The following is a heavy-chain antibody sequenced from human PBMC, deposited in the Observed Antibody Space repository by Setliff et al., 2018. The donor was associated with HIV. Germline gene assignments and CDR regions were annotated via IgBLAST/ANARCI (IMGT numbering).Heavy chain of an antibody. CDR2: IYSSGGT. CDR3: AKGAVPAAIGGYYFDS. Sequence: PGGSLRLSCAGSGFSVSDNYISWVRQAPGKGLDWVSVIYSSGGTYYADSVKGRFTISRDNSKNTLYLQMNSLRAEDTAVYFCAKGAVPAAIGGYYFDSWGQGTLVTVSS. J-gene: IGHJ4*02. CDR1: GFSVSDNY. V-gene: IGHV3-53*01. D-gene: IGHD2-2*01.